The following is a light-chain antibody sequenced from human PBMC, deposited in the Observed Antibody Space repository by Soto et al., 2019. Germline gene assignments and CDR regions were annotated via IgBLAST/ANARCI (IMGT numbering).Light chain of an antibody. CDR1: SSDVGGYNY. Sequence: SALTQPPSASGSPGQSVTISCTGTSSDVGGYNYVSWYQQHPGKAPKLMIYEVSKRPSGVPDRFSGSKSGNTASLTVSGLQAEDEADYYCSSYAGSTHYVFGTGTKLTVL. J-gene: IGLJ1*01. CDR3: SSYAGSTHYV. V-gene: IGLV2-8*01. CDR2: EVS.